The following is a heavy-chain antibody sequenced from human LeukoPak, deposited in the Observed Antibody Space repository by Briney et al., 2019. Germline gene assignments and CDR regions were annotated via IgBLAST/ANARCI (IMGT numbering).Heavy chain of an antibody. J-gene: IGHJ3*02. CDR2: IIPILGIA. Sequence: ASVKVSCKASGYTFTSYGISWVRQAPGQGLEWMGRIIPILGIANYAQKFQGRVTITADKSTSTAYMELSSLRSEDTAVYYCAREENDYGDYDAFDIWGQGTMVTVSS. CDR1: GYTFTSYG. V-gene: IGHV1-69*04. D-gene: IGHD4-17*01. CDR3: AREENDYGDYDAFDI.